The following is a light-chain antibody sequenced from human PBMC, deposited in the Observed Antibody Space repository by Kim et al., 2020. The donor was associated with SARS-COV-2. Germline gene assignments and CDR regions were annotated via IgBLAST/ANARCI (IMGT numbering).Light chain of an antibody. CDR2: TTS. CDR1: QSVSDW. V-gene: IGKV1-5*03. Sequence: SASVGDRVTITCRASQSVSDWLAWYQQKPGKPPKLLISTTSTLESGVPSRFSGSGSGTEFTLTISSLQPDDFATYYCQQYNTYSITFGGGTKLEI. CDR3: QQYNTYSIT. J-gene: IGKJ4*01.